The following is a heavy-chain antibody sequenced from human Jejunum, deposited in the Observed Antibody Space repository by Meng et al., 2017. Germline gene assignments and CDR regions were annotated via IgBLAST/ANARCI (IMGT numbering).Heavy chain of an antibody. CDR1: GFTLSDHL. CDR3: TGGRGGSAPCDY. CDR2: SRSKLSSYTT. Sequence: EVLLVESGGNLVPPGGSLRLSCVASGFTLSDHLMDWVRQAPGEGLEWVGRSRSKLSSYTTEYAASVRGRFTVSRDESKNLFYLQMNNLRTEDTAVYYCTGGRGGSAPCDYWGQGTLVTVSS. V-gene: IGHV3-72*01. D-gene: IGHD1-26*01. J-gene: IGHJ4*02.